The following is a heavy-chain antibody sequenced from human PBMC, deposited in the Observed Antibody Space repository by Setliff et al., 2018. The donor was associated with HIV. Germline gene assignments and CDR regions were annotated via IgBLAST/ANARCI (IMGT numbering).Heavy chain of an antibody. J-gene: IGHJ4*01. V-gene: IGHV3-11*01. CDR1: GFTVSDNY. Sequence: GGSLRLSCAASGFTVSDNYMSWVRQTPGKGLDWVSYISSSGNTIYYDYADSVKGRFTISRDNSKNTLYLQMNRLRVEDTAVYYCAKDGISGGAYPPYYFDYWGHGTLVTVSS. D-gene: IGHD2-15*01. CDR2: ISSSGNTI. CDR3: AKDGISGGAYPPYYFDY.